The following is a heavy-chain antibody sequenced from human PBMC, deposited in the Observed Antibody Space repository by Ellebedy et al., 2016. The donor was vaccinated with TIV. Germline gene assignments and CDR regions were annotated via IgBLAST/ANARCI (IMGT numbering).Heavy chain of an antibody. CDR3: ARRGSYGDYAVQVNSWFDR. CDR2: IRQEGDED. J-gene: IGHJ5*02. V-gene: IGHV3-7*01. CDR1: GFSFRSYW. Sequence: GESLKISCTASGFSFRSYWMTWVRQVPGKGLEWVANIRQEGDEDFYVDSVKGRFTISRDNAINSLFLQMNSLRAGETAVYYCARRGSYGDYAVQVNSWFDRWGRGTLVTVSS. D-gene: IGHD4-17*01.